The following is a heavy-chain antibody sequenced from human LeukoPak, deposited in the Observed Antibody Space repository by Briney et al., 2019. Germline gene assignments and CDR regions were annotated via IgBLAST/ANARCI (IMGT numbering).Heavy chain of an antibody. CDR3: ARYSSSRNWFDP. CDR2: IYYSGST. J-gene: IGHJ5*02. Sequence: SETLSLTCTVSGGSISSGGYYWSWIRQHPGKGLERIGYIYYSGSTYYNPSLKSRVTISVDTSKNQFSLKLSSVTAADTAVYYCARYSSSRNWFDPWGQGTLVTVSS. D-gene: IGHD6-13*01. V-gene: IGHV4-31*03. CDR1: GGSISSGGYY.